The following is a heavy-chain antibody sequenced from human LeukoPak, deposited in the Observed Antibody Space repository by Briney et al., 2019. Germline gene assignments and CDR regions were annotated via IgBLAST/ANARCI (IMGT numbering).Heavy chain of an antibody. CDR3: ARGRPEDV. J-gene: IGHJ6*04. CDR2: ISYDGSNK. D-gene: IGHD1-14*01. V-gene: IGHV3-30*07. CDR1: GFTFSSYA. Sequence: GGSLGLSCAASGFTFSSYAMHWVRQAPGKGLEWVAVISYDGSNKYYADSVKGRFTISRDNAKNSLYQQMNSLRAEDTAVYYCARGRPEDVWGKGTTVTVSS.